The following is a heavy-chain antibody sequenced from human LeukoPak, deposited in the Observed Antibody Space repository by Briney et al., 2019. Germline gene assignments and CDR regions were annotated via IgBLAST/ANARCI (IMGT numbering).Heavy chain of an antibody. CDR2: MNPNSGNT. CDR3: AKDGWHYDSSGHVDY. Sequence: GASVKVSCKASGYTFTSYDINWVRQAGGQGREGRGWMNPNSGNTGDAQKFQGTVTMTSTTSISTAYMELSSLRSEDTAVYYCAKDGWHYDSSGHVDYWGQGTLVTVSS. CDR1: GYTFTSYD. D-gene: IGHD3-22*01. J-gene: IGHJ4*02. V-gene: IGHV1-8*01.